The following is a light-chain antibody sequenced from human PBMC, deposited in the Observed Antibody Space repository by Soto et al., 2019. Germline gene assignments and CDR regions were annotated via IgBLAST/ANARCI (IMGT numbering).Light chain of an antibody. CDR3: QHYNSYSEA. Sequence: DIQVTQSPATLSGAVGDRVTITCLASQTISSWLAWYQQKPGKAPKLLIYKASTLKSGVPSRFSGSGSGTEFTLTISSLQPDDVATYYCQHYNSYSEAFGQGTKVDI. V-gene: IGKV1-5*03. CDR1: QTISSW. J-gene: IGKJ1*01. CDR2: KAS.